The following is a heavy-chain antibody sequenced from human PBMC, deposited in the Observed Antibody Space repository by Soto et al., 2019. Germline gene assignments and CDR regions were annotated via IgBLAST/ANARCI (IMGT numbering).Heavy chain of an antibody. V-gene: IGHV1-69*12. CDR1: GGTFSSYA. CDR3: ARGGCYFRGGSCYIHY. Sequence: QVQLVQSGAEVKKPGSSVKVSCKASGGTFSSYAISWVRQAPGQGLEWMGGIIPIFGTANYAQKFQGRVTRTADESTSTSYMELSSLRPEETAVYYCARGGCYFRGGSCYIHYWGQGTLVTVSS. CDR2: IIPIFGTA. D-gene: IGHD2-15*01. J-gene: IGHJ4*02.